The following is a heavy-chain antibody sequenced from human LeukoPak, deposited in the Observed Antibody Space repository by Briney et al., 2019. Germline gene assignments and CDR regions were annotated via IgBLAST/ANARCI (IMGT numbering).Heavy chain of an antibody. CDR3: ASQVFVAGTAMGHSPFDY. J-gene: IGHJ4*02. V-gene: IGHV6-1*01. D-gene: IGHD3-10*02. CDR1: GDSVSSNSAA. CDR2: SYYRSKWYN. Sequence: SQTESLTCAISGDSVSSNSAAWNWIRQSPSRGLEWLGRSYYRSKWYNDYAVSVKRRITINPDTSKNQFSLQLNSVTPEDTAVYYCASQVFVAGTAMGHSPFDYWGQGILVTVSP.